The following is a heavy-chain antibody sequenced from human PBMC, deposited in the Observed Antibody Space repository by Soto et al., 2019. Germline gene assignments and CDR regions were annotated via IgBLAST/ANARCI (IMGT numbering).Heavy chain of an antibody. CDR2: IYYSGST. D-gene: IGHD3-10*01. CDR3: ARGVTMVRGVIIPWFDP. J-gene: IGHJ5*02. Sequence: PSETLSLTCTVSGGSISSGDYYWSWIRQPPGKGLEWIGYIYYSGSTYYNPSLKSRVTISLDTSKNQFSLKLSSVPAADTAVYYCARGVTMVRGVIIPWFDPWGQGTLVTV. CDR1: GGSISSGDYY. V-gene: IGHV4-30-4*01.